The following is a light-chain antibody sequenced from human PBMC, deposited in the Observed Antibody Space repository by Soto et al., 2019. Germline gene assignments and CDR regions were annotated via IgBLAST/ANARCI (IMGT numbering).Light chain of an antibody. V-gene: IGLV2-14*01. J-gene: IGLJ2*01. CDR1: SSDVGGYNY. Sequence: QSALTQPASVSGSPGQSITISCTGTSSDVGGYNYVSWYQQHPGKAPKHMIYEVSNRPSGVSNRFSGSKSGNTASLTISGFQAEDEADYYCSSYTSSSTLVFGGGTQLTVL. CDR2: EVS. CDR3: SSYTSSSTLV.